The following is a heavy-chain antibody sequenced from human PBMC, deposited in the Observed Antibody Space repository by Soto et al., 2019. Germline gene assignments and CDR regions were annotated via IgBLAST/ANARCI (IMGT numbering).Heavy chain of an antibody. J-gene: IGHJ6*03. CDR3: ARGLILWFGELSRRGGYYYYMDV. V-gene: IGHV4-34*01. CDR1: GGSFSGYQ. CDR2: INDSGNI. Sequence: QVQLQQWGAGLLKPSETLSLTCAVYGGSFSGYQWTWIRQTPGKGLEWIGEINDSGNINYNPSLKSRVTLLVDTGKKHISLKLSSVTAAETAVYYCARGLILWFGELSRRGGYYYYMDVWGKGTRVNVSS. D-gene: IGHD3-10*01.